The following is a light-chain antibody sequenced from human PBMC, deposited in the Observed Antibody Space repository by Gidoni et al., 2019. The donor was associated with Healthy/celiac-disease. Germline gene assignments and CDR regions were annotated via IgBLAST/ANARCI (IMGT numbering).Light chain of an antibody. CDR3: SSYTSSSPWV. CDR2: EVS. Sequence: SVSGSPGQSITISCTGTSSDVGGYNYVSWYQQHPGKAPKLMIYEVSNRPSGVSNRFSGSKSGNTASLTISGLQAEDEADYYCSSYTSSSPWVFGGGTKLTVL. J-gene: IGLJ3*02. CDR1: SSDVGGYNY. V-gene: IGLV2-14*01.